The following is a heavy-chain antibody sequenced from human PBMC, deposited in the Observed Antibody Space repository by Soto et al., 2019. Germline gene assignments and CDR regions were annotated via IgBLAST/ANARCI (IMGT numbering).Heavy chain of an antibody. J-gene: IGHJ6*02. V-gene: IGHV1-3*01. D-gene: IGHD3-16*01. Sequence: AAVKFSCKASGYIFTNYNIHWVRQAPGQRLEWMGWINVGNGNTKYSERFQGRVTNTRDTSASTAFMELSSLTSEDTGVYYCARDQGLGDVWGQGTKVTVSS. CDR3: ARDQGLGDV. CDR2: INVGNGNT. CDR1: GYIFTNYN.